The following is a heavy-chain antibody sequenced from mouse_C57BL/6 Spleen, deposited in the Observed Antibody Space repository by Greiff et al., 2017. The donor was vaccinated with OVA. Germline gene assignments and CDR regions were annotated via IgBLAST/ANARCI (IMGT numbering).Heavy chain of an antibody. CDR1: GFTFSDYY. Sequence: EVMLVESGGGLVQPGGSLKLSCAASGFTFSDYYMYWVRQTPEKRLEWVAYISNGGGSTYYPDTVKGRFTISRDNAKNTLYLQMSRLKSEDTAMYYCARRGIDYYGSSFYFDVWGTGTTVTVSS. CDR2: ISNGGGST. V-gene: IGHV5-12*01. D-gene: IGHD1-1*01. J-gene: IGHJ1*03. CDR3: ARRGIDYYGSSFYFDV.